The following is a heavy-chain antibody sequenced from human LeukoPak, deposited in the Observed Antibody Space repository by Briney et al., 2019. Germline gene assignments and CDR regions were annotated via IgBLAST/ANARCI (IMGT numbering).Heavy chain of an antibody. J-gene: IGHJ4*02. CDR3: ARGGDYENGGPQPFDY. V-gene: IGHV3-33*01. Sequence: GGSLRLSCAASGFIFSSFGMHWVRQAPGKGLEWVAVIWHDGSYKYYLDSVKGRFTISRDNAKNTLYLQMNNLRVEDTAVYYCARGGDYENGGPQPFDYWGQAPLVTVPS. CDR1: GFIFSSFG. CDR2: IWHDGSYK. D-gene: IGHD3-22*01.